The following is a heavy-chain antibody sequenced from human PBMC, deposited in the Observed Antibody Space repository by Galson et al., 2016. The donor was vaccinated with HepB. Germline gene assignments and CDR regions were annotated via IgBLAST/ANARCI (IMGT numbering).Heavy chain of an antibody. CDR1: GGYLSGHH. CDR2: INHSGST. J-gene: IGHJ4*02. V-gene: IGHV4-34*01. D-gene: IGHD6-6*01. Sequence: SETLSLTCNVYGGYLSGHHWNWIRQPPGKGLEWIGEINHSGSTNYNPSLKSRVTMSVDTSKNQFSLKLSSVTAADTAVYYCASRSIAARTFDYWGQGTLVTASS. CDR3: ASRSIAARTFDY.